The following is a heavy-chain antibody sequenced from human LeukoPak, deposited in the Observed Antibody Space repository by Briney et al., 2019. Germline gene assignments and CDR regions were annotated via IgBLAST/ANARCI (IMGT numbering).Heavy chain of an antibody. CDR1: GFTVSNYT. Sequence: GGSLRLSCAASGFTVSNYTISWVRQAPGRGLEGVSALSGSGDITYYAGSVKGRFTISRDNSKNTLYLQMNSLRAEDTAVYYCAQGGIVGAQGYFDYWGQGTLVTVSS. CDR3: AQGGIVGAQGYFDY. J-gene: IGHJ4*02. CDR2: LSGSGDIT. V-gene: IGHV3-23*01. D-gene: IGHD1-26*01.